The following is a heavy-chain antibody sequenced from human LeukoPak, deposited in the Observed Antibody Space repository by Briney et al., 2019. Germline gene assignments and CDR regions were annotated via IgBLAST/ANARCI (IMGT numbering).Heavy chain of an antibody. CDR3: ARDYYDSSGYYPGKAFDI. CDR2: IIPIFGTA. CDR1: GGTFSSYA. D-gene: IGHD3-22*01. Sequence: GASVKVSCKASGGTFSSYAISWVRQAPGQGLEWMGGIIPIFGTANYAQKFQGRVTITTDESTSTAYMELSSLRSEDTAVYYCARDYYDSSGYYPGKAFDIWGQGTMVTVSS. J-gene: IGHJ3*02. V-gene: IGHV1-69*05.